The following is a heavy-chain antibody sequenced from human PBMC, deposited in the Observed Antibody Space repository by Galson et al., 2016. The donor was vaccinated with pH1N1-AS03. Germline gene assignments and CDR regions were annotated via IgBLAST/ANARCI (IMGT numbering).Heavy chain of an antibody. D-gene: IGHD4-11*01. CDR3: AKDNSNFYGMDV. V-gene: IGHV3-30*02. Sequence: SLRLSCAASGFSSSSYGMHWARQAPGKGLEWVAFIPYDGNNKYYSDSVRGRFTISRDNSKNTVYLQMNSLRAEDTAVYYCAKDNSNFYGMDVWGQGTTVTVSS. CDR2: IPYDGNNK. J-gene: IGHJ6*02. CDR1: GFSSSSYG.